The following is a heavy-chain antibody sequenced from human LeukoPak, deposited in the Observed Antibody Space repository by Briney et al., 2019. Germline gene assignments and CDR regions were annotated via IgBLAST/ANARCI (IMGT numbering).Heavy chain of an antibody. CDR2: IYHSGST. J-gene: IGHJ3*02. D-gene: IGHD3-10*01. CDR1: GGSISSSNW. V-gene: IGHV4-4*02. CDR3: ARTLPYYFGSGSYGNYAFDI. Sequence: SETLSLTCAVSGGSISSSNWWRWVRQPPGKGLEWIGEIYHSGSTNYNPSLKSRVTISVDKSKNQFSLKLSSVTAADTAVYYCARTLPYYFGSGSYGNYAFDIWGQGTMVIVSS.